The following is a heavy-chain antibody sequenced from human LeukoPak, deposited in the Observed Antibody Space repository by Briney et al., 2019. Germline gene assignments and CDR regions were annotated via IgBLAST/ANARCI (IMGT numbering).Heavy chain of an antibody. Sequence: SETLSLTCTVSGGSVSSGSYYWSWIRQPPGKGLEWIGYIYYSGSTNYNPSLKSRVTISVDTSKNQFSLKLSSVTAADTAVYYCARYLLRTAMVDYWGQGTLVTVSS. V-gene: IGHV4-61*01. CDR3: ARYLLRTAMVDY. CDR1: GGSVSSGSYY. D-gene: IGHD5-18*01. J-gene: IGHJ4*02. CDR2: IYYSGST.